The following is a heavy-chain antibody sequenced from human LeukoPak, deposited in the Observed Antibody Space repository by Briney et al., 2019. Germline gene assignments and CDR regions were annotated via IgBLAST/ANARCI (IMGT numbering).Heavy chain of an antibody. CDR2: ISSSSSTI. J-gene: IGHJ3*02. V-gene: IGHV3-48*01. Sequence: AGGSLRLSCAASGFTFSSYSMNWVRQAPGKGLEWVSYISSSSSTIYYADSVKGRFTISRDNAKNSLYLQMNSLTAEDTAVYYCARGNSDAFDIWGQGTMVTVSS. CDR1: GFTFSSYS. D-gene: IGHD4-23*01. CDR3: ARGNSDAFDI.